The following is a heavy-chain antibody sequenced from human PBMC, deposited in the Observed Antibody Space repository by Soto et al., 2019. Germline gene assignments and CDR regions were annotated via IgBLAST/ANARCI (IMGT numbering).Heavy chain of an antibody. Sequence: PSETLSLTCTVSGGSTSSDNYWSWIRQPPGKGLEWIGHIYYSGNTDYNPSLKSRLAISIDTSKNQFSLKLRSDDTAVYYCARWRDVVATHDSWGQGTLVTVSS. CDR1: GGSTSSDNY. CDR2: IYYSGNT. CDR3: ARWRDVVATHDS. V-gene: IGHV4-30-4*02. J-gene: IGHJ4*02. D-gene: IGHD5-12*01.